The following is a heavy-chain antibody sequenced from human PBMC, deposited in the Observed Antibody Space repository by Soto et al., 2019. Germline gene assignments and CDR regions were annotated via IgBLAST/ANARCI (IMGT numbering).Heavy chain of an antibody. V-gene: IGHV4-31*03. D-gene: IGHD3-16*01. J-gene: IGHJ5*02. CDR3: ARVMGDGLGKFWWFDL. CDR1: GGSVSSGAFY. Sequence: QVQLQESGPGLVKPSQTLSLTCSVSGGSVSSGAFYWGWIRQSPGKGLECLGYSYSFGNTFYNPSLKSRVTIALDTSKNQFSLSLTSVSAADTAIYYCARVMGDGLGKFWWFDLWGQGTLVIVSS. CDR2: SYSFGNT.